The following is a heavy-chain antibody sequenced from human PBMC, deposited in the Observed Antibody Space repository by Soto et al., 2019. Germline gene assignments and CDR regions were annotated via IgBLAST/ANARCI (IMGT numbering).Heavy chain of an antibody. V-gene: IGHV1-8*01. CDR2: MNPNSGNT. CDR3: ARYPSRTAIVYYYGMDV. J-gene: IGHJ6*02. CDR1: GYTFTSYD. Sequence: QVQLVQSGAEVKKPGASVKVSCKASGYTFTSYDINWVRQATGQGLEWMGWMNPNSGNTGYAQKFQGRVTMTRNTSISTAYMELSSLRSEDTAVYYSARYPSRTAIVYYYGMDVWGQGTTVTVSS. D-gene: IGHD5-18*01.